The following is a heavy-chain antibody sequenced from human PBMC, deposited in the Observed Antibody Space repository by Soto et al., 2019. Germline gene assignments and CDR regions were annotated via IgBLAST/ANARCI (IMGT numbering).Heavy chain of an antibody. CDR2: ITTYNGNA. Sequence: QVQLVQSGGEVKEPGASVKVSCKASGYTFINYGITWVRQAPGQGLEWMGWITTYNGNANYPQKLQGRVTMTTDTAPSTAYMELRSLRSDDTAIYYCARRSVRYFDLWGRGTLVTVSS. V-gene: IGHV1-18*01. CDR3: ARRSVRYFDL. CDR1: GYTFINYG. J-gene: IGHJ2*01.